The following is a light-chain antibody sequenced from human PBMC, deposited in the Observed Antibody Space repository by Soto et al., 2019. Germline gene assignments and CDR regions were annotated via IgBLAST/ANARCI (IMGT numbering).Light chain of an antibody. CDR2: GNN. Sequence: QSVLTQPPSVSGAPGQRVTISCTGSSSNIGAGYDVHWYQQLPGTAPKLLIYGNNKRPSGVPDRFSGSKSGTSGSLAITGLHAEDEADYYCQSYDTSLSGYVVFGGGTKLTVL. V-gene: IGLV1-40*01. CDR1: SSNIGAGYD. J-gene: IGLJ2*01. CDR3: QSYDTSLSGYVV.